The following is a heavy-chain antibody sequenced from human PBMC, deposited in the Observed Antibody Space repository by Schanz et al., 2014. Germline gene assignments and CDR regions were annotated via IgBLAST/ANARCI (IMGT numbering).Heavy chain of an antibody. D-gene: IGHD4-4*01. Sequence: QVQLVQSGAEVKKPGASVKVSCRASGYTITDYCIHWVRQAPGQGLEWMGRINPSGDTDIAQRFQGSVPLTGDTSVSTAYMDLSNLRSDDTAVYYCARHYSTEGNRFYYGMDVWGQGATVTVSS. CDR2: INPSGDT. CDR1: GYTITDYC. J-gene: IGHJ6*01. CDR3: ARHYSTEGNRFYYGMDV. V-gene: IGHV1-2*06.